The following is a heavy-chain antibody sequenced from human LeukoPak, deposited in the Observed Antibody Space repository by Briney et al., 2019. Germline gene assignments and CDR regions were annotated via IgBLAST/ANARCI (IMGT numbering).Heavy chain of an antibody. Sequence: GGSLRLSCAASGFTLSSYGMHWVRQAPGKGLEWVAVISYDGSNKYYADSVKGRFTISRDNSKNTLYLQMNSLRAEDTAVYYCAREDEQQLKPFDYWGQGTLVTVSS. CDR1: GFTLSSYG. CDR3: AREDEQQLKPFDY. D-gene: IGHD6-13*01. J-gene: IGHJ4*02. V-gene: IGHV3-30*03. CDR2: ISYDGSNK.